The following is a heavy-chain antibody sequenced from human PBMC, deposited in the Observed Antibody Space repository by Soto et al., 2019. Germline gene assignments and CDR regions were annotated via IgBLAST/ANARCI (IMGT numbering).Heavy chain of an antibody. Sequence: EVQLLESGGGLVQPGGSLRLSCAVSGFTFSNYAMSWVRQAPGKGLEWVSAISGGGDSTYYTASVRGRFTISRDNPKNTLYLQMNSLRAEDTAVYYCAKESAHYDSSGYWGDYFDYWGQGTLVTVSS. D-gene: IGHD3-22*01. CDR1: GFTFSNYA. CDR2: ISGGGDST. J-gene: IGHJ4*02. V-gene: IGHV3-23*01. CDR3: AKESAHYDSSGYWGDYFDY.